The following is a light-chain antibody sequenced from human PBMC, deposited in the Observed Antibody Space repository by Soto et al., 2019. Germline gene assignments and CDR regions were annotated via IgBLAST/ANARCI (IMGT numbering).Light chain of an antibody. CDR2: VGTGGIVG. J-gene: IGLJ2*01. CDR3: GADHGSGSNFVV. CDR1: SGYSNYK. Sequence: QLVLTQPPSASASLGASVTLTCTLSSGYSNYKVDWYQQRPGKGPRFVMRVGTGGIVGSKGDGIPDRFSVLGSGLNRYLTIKNIQEEDESDYHCGADHGSGSNFVVFGGGTKLDRP. V-gene: IGLV9-49*01.